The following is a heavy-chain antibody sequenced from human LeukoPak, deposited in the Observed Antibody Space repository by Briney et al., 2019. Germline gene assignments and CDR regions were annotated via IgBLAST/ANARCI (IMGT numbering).Heavy chain of an antibody. D-gene: IGHD3-10*01. V-gene: IGHV1-18*01. CDR2: ISAYNGNT. CDR3: AREPSYHASGSYNYMDV. J-gene: IGHJ6*03. CDR1: GYTFSNYG. Sequence: ASVKVSCKASGYTFSNYGISWVRQAPGQGLEWMGWISAYNGNTNYAQKLQGRVTMTTDTSTSTAYMELRSLRSDDTAVYYCAREPSYHASGSYNYMDVWGKGTTVTVSS.